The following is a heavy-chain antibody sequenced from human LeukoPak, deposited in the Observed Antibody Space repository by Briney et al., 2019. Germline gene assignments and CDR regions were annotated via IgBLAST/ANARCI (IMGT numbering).Heavy chain of an antibody. Sequence: GGSLRLSCGASVFPFSSYEMNWVRQARGKGLEWVSYISSSGSTIYYADSVRGRFTIYRDNTKNSLYLQMNSLRAEDTAVYYCAREGYEFANLFDPWGQGTLVTVSS. CDR1: VFPFSSYE. V-gene: IGHV3-48*03. CDR2: ISSSGSTI. CDR3: AREGYEFANLFDP. J-gene: IGHJ5*02. D-gene: IGHD1-1*01.